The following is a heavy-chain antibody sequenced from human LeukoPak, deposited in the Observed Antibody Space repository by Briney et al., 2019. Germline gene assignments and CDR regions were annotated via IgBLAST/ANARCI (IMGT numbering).Heavy chain of an antibody. CDR1: GGSISSGGYS. V-gene: IGHV4-30-2*01. CDR2: IYHSGST. CDR3: AKVRPPASSSSDWFDP. D-gene: IGHD6-6*01. J-gene: IGHJ5*02. Sequence: PSETLSLTCAVSGGSISSGGYSWSWIRQPPGKGLEWIGYIYHSGSTYYNPSLKSRVTISVDRSKNQFSLKLSSVTAADTAVYYCAKVRPPASSSSDWFDPWGQGTLVTVSS.